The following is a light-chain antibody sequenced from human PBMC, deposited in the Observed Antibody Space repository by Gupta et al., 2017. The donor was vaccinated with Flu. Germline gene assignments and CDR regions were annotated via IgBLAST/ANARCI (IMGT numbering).Light chain of an antibody. Sequence: SSNIGSNNVNWYQQVPGTAPKLLIYGNSQRPSGVPDRFSGSKSGNSASLAISGLQSEDEADYYCAAWDDSLNGHYVFGTGTKVTAL. V-gene: IGLV1-44*01. CDR1: SSNIGSNN. CDR3: AAWDDSLNGHYV. CDR2: GNS. J-gene: IGLJ1*01.